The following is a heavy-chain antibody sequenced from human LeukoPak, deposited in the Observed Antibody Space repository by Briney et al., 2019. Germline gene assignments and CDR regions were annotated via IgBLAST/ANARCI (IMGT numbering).Heavy chain of an antibody. J-gene: IGHJ3*02. Sequence: GESLKISCKGSGYNFTSYWIGWVRQMPGKGLEWMGIIYPGYSDTRYSPSFQGQVTISADKSISTAYLQWSSLKASDTAMYYCARSGDRDAFDIWAQGTMVIVSS. D-gene: IGHD4-17*01. CDR3: ARSGDRDAFDI. V-gene: IGHV5-51*01. CDR1: GYNFTSYW. CDR2: IYPGYSDT.